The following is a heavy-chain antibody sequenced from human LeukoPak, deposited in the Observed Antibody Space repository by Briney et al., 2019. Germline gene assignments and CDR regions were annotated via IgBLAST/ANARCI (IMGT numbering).Heavy chain of an antibody. CDR3: TTGSTAPPYYFDY. V-gene: IGHV3-15*05. CDR2: IKSKTDGGTT. J-gene: IGHJ4*02. CDR1: GFIFSNAW. Sequence: GGSLRLSCAASGFIFSNAWMSWVRQAPGKGLEWVGRIKSKTDGGTTDYAAPVKGRFTISRDDSKNTLYLQMNSLKTEDTAVYYCTTGSTAPPYYFDYWGQGTLVTVSS.